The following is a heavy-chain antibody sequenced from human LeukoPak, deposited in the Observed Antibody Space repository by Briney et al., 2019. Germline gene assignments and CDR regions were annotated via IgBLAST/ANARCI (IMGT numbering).Heavy chain of an antibody. CDR1: GFTFDDYG. D-gene: IGHD3-10*01. J-gene: IGHJ6*03. CDR3: ARVLGITMVRGVIYYYYYMDV. Sequence: GGSLRLSCAASGFTFDDYGMSWVRHAPGQGLEWVSGINWNGGSTGYADSVKGRFTISRDNAKNSLYLQMNSLRAEDTALYYCARVLGITMVRGVIYYYYYMDVWGKGTTVTVSS. CDR2: INWNGGST. V-gene: IGHV3-20*04.